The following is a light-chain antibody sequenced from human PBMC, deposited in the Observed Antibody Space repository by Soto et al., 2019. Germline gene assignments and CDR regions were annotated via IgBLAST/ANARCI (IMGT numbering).Light chain of an antibody. CDR3: QQRSNWAPT. CDR1: QSVDAY. J-gene: IGKJ1*01. CDR2: DAS. V-gene: IGKV3-11*01. Sequence: EIVLTQSPVTLSLSPGERATLSCRASQSVDAYLAWYQQRPGQAPRLLIFDASNRATGIPTRFSGSGSGTDFTLTIRSLEPEDFAVYYCQQRSNWAPTFGQGTKVEIK.